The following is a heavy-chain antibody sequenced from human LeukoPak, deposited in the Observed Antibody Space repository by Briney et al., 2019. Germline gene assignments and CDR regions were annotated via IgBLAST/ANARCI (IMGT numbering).Heavy chain of an antibody. CDR3: ARQIDVVVPADGLGYMDV. J-gene: IGHJ6*03. V-gene: IGHV1-18*01. Sequence: ASVKVSCKASGYTFTSYGISWVRQAPGQGLEWMGWISAYNGNTNYAQKLQGRVTMATDTSTSTAYMELRSLRSDDTAVYYCARQIDVVVPADGLGYMDVWGKGTTVTVSS. CDR2: ISAYNGNT. CDR1: GYTFTSYG. D-gene: IGHD2-2*01.